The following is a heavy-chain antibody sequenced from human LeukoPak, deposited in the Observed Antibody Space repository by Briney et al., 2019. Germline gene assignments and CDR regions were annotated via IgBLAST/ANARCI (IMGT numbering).Heavy chain of an antibody. CDR1: GFTFSSYG. V-gene: IGHV3-30*18. CDR2: ISYDGSNK. Sequence: GGSLRLSCAASGFTFSSYGMHWVRQAPGKGLEWVAVISYDGSNKYYADSVKGRFTISRDNSKNTLYLQMNSLRAEDTAVYYCAKPGRMGYSYGHGYYYDSSGYPWYFDYWGQGTLVTVSS. J-gene: IGHJ4*02. D-gene: IGHD3-22*01. CDR3: AKPGRMGYSYGHGYYYDSSGYPWYFDY.